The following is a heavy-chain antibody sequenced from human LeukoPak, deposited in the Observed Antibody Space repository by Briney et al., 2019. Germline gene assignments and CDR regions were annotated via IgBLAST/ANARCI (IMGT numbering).Heavy chain of an antibody. Sequence: GGSLRLSCAASGFTFSSYSMNWVRQAPGKGLEWVSSISSSSSYIYYADSVKGRFTISRDNAKNSLYLQMNGLRAEDTAVYYCARVHSSSWRDWGQGTLVTVSS. J-gene: IGHJ4*02. CDR1: GFTFSSYS. V-gene: IGHV3-21*04. CDR3: ARVHSSSWRD. CDR2: ISSSSSYI. D-gene: IGHD6-13*01.